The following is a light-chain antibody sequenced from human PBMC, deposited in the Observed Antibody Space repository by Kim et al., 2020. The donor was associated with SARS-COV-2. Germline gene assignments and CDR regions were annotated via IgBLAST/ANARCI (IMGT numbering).Light chain of an antibody. CDR2: GAS. V-gene: IGKV3-20*01. J-gene: IGKJ1*01. Sequence: AGDTATLACRASQSVSSRYLAWYQQKPGQAPRLLIYGASSRATGVPDRFSGSGSGTDFTLTITRLEPEDFAVYYCQQYGNSPHTFGQGTKVDIK. CDR3: QQYGNSPHT. CDR1: QSVSSRY.